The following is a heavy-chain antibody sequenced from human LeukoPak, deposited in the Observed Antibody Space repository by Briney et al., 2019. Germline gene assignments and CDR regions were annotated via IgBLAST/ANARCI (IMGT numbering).Heavy chain of an antibody. V-gene: IGHV3-7*01. CDR2: IKQDGSEK. D-gene: IGHD1-26*01. CDR1: GFTFSSYG. Sequence: GGSLRLSCAASGFTFSSYGMYWVRQAPGKGLEWVANIKQDGSEKYYVDSLKGRFTISRDNAKNSLYLQMNSLRAEDTAVYYCARDKMVGPTIFDYWGQGALVTVSS. J-gene: IGHJ4*02. CDR3: ARDKMVGPTIFDY.